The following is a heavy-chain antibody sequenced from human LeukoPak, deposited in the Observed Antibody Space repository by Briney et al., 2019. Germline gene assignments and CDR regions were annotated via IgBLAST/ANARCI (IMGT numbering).Heavy chain of an antibody. CDR2: ISAYNGNT. D-gene: IGHD6-19*01. J-gene: IGHJ4*02. CDR3: ARAWGIAVAGDY. Sequence: ASVKVSCKASGYTFTSYGISWVRQAPGQGLEWMGWISAYNGNTNYAQKLQGRVTMTTETSTSTAYMELSSLRSEDTAVYYCARAWGIAVAGDYRGQGTLVTVSS. V-gene: IGHV1-18*01. CDR1: GYTFTSYG.